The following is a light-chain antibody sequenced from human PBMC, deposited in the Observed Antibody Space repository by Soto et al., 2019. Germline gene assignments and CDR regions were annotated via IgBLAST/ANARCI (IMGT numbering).Light chain of an antibody. Sequence: EIVLTQSPGTLSLSPGERATLSCRASQSVSSSYLAWYQQKPGQAPRLLIYGASSMATGIPDRFSGSGSGTDFTLTISRLEPEYFAVYYCQQYGSSPVTFGPGTKVAIK. CDR3: QQYGSSPVT. J-gene: IGKJ3*01. CDR2: GAS. CDR1: QSVSSSY. V-gene: IGKV3-20*01.